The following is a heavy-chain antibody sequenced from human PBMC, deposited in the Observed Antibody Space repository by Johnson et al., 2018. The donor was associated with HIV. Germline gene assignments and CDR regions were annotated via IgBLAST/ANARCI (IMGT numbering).Heavy chain of an antibody. CDR1: GFTFSDYY. CDR3: AGDSWGIAARPEVWRSFDI. Sequence: QVQLVESGGGLVKPGGSLRLSCAASGFTFSDYYMSWIRQAPGKGLEWVSYISSSGSTIYYADSVKGRFTISRDNAKNSLYLQMNSLRAEDTAVYYCAGDSWGIAARPEVWRSFDIWGQGTMVTASS. J-gene: IGHJ3*02. CDR2: ISSSGSTI. V-gene: IGHV3-11*04. D-gene: IGHD6-6*01.